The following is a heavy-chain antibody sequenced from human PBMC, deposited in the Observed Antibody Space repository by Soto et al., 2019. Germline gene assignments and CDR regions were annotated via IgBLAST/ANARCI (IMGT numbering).Heavy chain of an antibody. CDR2: INHSGST. J-gene: IGHJ4*02. CDR3: ARGANRSGWYPPTYFYYFDY. D-gene: IGHD6-19*01. V-gene: IGHV4-34*01. Sequence: SETLSLTCAVYGGSFSGYYWSWIRQPPGKGLEWIGEINHSGSTNYNPSLKSRVTISVDTSKNQFSLKLSSVTAADTAVYYCARGANRSGWYPPTYFYYFDYWGQGTLVTVSS. CDR1: GGSFSGYY.